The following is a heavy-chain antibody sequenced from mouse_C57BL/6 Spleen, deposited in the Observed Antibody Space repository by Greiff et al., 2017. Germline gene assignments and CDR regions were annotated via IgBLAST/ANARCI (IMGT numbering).Heavy chain of an antibody. CDR3: ARAYYSNYVRAMDY. D-gene: IGHD2-5*01. V-gene: IGHV1-50*01. J-gene: IGHJ4*01. CDR2: IDPSDSYT. Sequence: VQLQQPGAELVKPGASVKLSCKASGYTFTSYWMQWVKQRPGQGLEWIGEIDPSDSYTNYNQKFKGKATLTVDTSSRTAYMQLSSLTSEDSAVYYCARAYYSNYVRAMDYWGQGTSVTVAS. CDR1: GYTFTSYW.